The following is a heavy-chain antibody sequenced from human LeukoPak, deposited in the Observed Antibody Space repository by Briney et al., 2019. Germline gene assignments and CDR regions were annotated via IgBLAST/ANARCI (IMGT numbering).Heavy chain of an antibody. V-gene: IGHV3-23*01. J-gene: IGHJ4*02. CDR1: GFTFSSYA. Sequence: GGSLRLSCAASGFTFSSYAMSWVRQAPGKGLEWVSAISGSGGSTYYADSVKGRFTISRDNSKNTLYLQMNSLRAEDTAVYYCAKDPAPAYYDILTGYYWGQGTLVTASS. D-gene: IGHD3-9*01. CDR2: ISGSGGST. CDR3: AKDPAPAYYDILTGYY.